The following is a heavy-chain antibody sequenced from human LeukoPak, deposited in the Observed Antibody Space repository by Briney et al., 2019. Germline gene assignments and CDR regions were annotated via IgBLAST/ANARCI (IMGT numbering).Heavy chain of an antibody. CDR2: IWYDGSNK. Sequence: PGGSLRLSCAASGFTFSSYGMHWVRQAPGKGLEWVAVIWYDGSNKYYADSVKGRFTISRDNSKNTLYLQMNSLRVEDTAVYYCAKDGTPHTMVRGVIRYYFDYWGQGTLVTVSS. CDR3: AKDGTPHTMVRGVIRYYFDY. D-gene: IGHD3-10*01. J-gene: IGHJ4*02. CDR1: GFTFSSYG. V-gene: IGHV3-33*06.